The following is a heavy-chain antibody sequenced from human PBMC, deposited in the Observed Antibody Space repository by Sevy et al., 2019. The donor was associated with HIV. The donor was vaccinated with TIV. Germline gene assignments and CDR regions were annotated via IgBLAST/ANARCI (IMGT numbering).Heavy chain of an antibody. J-gene: IGHJ6*02. CDR1: GFPFNDHA. Sequence: GGSLRLSCAASGFPFNDHAMHWVRQVPGKGLEWVSGVSWNSRNIGYADSVKGRFTISRDKANHLLYLEMNSLRPEDTAFLYCAKDINRGCDGINCYPYYYYFYGLDVWGQGTTVTVSS. CDR2: VSWNSRNI. CDR3: AKDINRGCDGINCYPYYYYFYGLDV. V-gene: IGHV3-9*01. D-gene: IGHD2-21*01.